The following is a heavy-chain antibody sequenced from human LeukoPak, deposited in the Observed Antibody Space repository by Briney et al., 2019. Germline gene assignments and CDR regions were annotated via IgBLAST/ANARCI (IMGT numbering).Heavy chain of an antibody. CDR1: GFTFSSYS. CDR2: ISSSSSTI. J-gene: IGHJ3*02. D-gene: IGHD1-1*01. V-gene: IGHV3-48*01. CDR3: ARPIRWENDAFDI. Sequence: GGSLRLSCAASGFTFSSYSMNWVRQAPGKGLEWVSYISSSSSTIYHADSVKGRFTISRDNSKNTLYLQMNSLRAEDTAVYYCARPIRWENDAFDIWGQGTMVTVSS.